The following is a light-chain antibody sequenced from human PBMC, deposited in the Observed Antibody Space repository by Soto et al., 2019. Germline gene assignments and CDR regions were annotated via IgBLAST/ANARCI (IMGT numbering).Light chain of an antibody. CDR2: AAS. J-gene: IGKJ4*01. Sequence: DIQMTQSPSTLSGSVGDRVTITCRASQTISSWLAWYQQKPGKVPKLLIYAASTLQSGVPSRFSGSGSGTDFTLTISSLQPEDVATYYCQKCKVAPFTFGGGTKVDI. V-gene: IGKV1-27*01. CDR1: QTISSW. CDR3: QKCKVAPFT.